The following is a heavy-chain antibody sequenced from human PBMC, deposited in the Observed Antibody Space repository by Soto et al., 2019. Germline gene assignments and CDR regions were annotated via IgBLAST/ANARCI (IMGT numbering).Heavy chain of an antibody. D-gene: IGHD2-15*01. J-gene: IGHJ4*02. V-gene: IGHV3-23*01. CDR1: GFSFSNYA. CDR3: AKDAAGAASDY. CDR2: ISGSGGET. Sequence: EVQLLESVGGLVQPGGSLTLSCAASGFSFSNYAMSWVRQAPGKGLEWVSAISGSGGETYYADSVKGRFTMSRDNSKNTLYLQMNSLRAEDTAVYYCAKDAAGAASDYWGQGTLVTVSS.